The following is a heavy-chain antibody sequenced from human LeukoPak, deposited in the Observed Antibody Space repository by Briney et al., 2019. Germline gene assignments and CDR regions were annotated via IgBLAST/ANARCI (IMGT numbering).Heavy chain of an antibody. V-gene: IGHV3-30*18. J-gene: IGHJ4*02. CDR2: ISYDGSNK. D-gene: IGHD6-13*01. CDR3: AKDSGRYSSREQFDY. CDR1: GFTFSSYG. Sequence: PGGSLRLSCAASGFTFSSYGRHWVRQAPGKGLEWVAVISYDGSNKYYADSVKGRFTISRDNSKNTLYLQMNSLRAEDTAVYYCAKDSGRYSSREQFDYWGQGTLVTVSS.